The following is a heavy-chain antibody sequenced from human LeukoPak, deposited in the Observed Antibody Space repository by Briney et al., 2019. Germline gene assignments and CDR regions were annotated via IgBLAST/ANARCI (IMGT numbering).Heavy chain of an antibody. V-gene: IGHV3-30*02. CDR3: ARDLTERKYYIAY. CDR2: IGYTGTDT. CDR1: GFTFSSFG. J-gene: IGHJ4*02. Sequence: GGSLRLSCAAPGFTFSSFGMHWVRQAPGEGLEWVAYIGYTGTDTYYADSVKGRFTISRDNSKNTVHLQVNSLRAADTALYSCARDLTERKYYIAYWGQGTLVTVSS. D-gene: IGHD2-8*02.